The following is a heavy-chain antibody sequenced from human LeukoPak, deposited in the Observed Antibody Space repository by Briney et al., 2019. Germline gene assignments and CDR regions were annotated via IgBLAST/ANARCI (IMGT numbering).Heavy chain of an antibody. J-gene: IGHJ4*02. V-gene: IGHV4-30-4*08. CDR2: IYYSGST. D-gene: IGHD4-17*01. Sequence: SETLSLTCTVSGGSISSGGYYWSWIRQHPGKGLEWIGYIYYSGSTYYNPSLKSRVTISVDTSKNQFSLKLNSVTAADTAVYYCARVDYGDYYFDSWGQGTLVTVSS. CDR3: ARVDYGDYYFDS. CDR1: GGSISSGGYY.